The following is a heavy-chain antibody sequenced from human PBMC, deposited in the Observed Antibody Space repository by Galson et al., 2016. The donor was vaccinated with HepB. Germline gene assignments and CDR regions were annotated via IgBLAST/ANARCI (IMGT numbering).Heavy chain of an antibody. Sequence: SLRLSCAASGFTFSSYSMNWVRLTPGKGLEWVSSITSSSAYTYYAESLKGRVTISRGNGKKSLYLQMNSLKVEDTAIYYCARSNWESGGYFDLWGRGTLVTVSS. CDR1: GFTFSSYS. D-gene: IGHD3-10*01. CDR2: ITSSSAYT. J-gene: IGHJ2*01. CDR3: ARSNWESGGYFDL. V-gene: IGHV3-21*01.